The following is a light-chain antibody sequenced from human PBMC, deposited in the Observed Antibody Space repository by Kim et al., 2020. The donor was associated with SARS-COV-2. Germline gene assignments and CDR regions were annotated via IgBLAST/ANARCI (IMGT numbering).Light chain of an antibody. CDR3: QQSSNWPHT. Sequence: EIVLTQSPATLSLSPGERATLSCRASQSVSSYLAWYQQKPGQAPRLLIYDASNRATGIPARFSGSGSGTDFTLTISSLEPEDFAVYYWQQSSNWPHTFGKGTKLEI. CDR1: QSVSSY. CDR2: DAS. J-gene: IGKJ2*01. V-gene: IGKV3-11*01.